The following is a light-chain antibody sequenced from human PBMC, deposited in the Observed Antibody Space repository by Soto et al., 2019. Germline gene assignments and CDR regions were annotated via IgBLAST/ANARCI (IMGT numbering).Light chain of an antibody. CDR1: SSDVGYYTF. Sequence: QSALTQPASVSGSPGQSITISCTGTSSDVGYYTFVSWYQQHPSKAPRLMIYGDRDRASGVSNRFSGSKSGSTASLTISSLQAEDEADYYCVSFTVHYSYVFGTGTKVTVL. J-gene: IGLJ1*01. V-gene: IGLV2-14*02. CDR3: VSFTVHYSYV. CDR2: GDR.